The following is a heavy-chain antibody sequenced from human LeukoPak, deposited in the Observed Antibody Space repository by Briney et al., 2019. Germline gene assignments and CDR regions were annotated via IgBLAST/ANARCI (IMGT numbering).Heavy chain of an antibody. Sequence: ASVKVACKASGHTFTSYYIHWVRQAPGQGLEWMGIINPSGGSTSYAQKFQGRVTMSRDTSTSTVYMELSSLRSEDTAVYHCARGGGGDSSGYYYSYFDYWGQGTLVTVSS. J-gene: IGHJ4*02. D-gene: IGHD3-22*01. V-gene: IGHV1-46*01. CDR1: GHTFTSYY. CDR2: INPSGGST. CDR3: ARGGGGDSSGYYYSYFDY.